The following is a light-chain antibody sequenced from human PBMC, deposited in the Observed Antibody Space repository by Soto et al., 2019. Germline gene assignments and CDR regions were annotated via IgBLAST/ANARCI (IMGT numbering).Light chain of an antibody. Sequence: DIQMTQSPSSLSVSVGDRVTITCRASQSISAYLNWYQQKSGKAPKLLIFAASTLESGVPSRFSGGGSGTDFTLTINSLRTEDSAIYYCQQSHNIPSTFGRGTKADIK. V-gene: IGKV1-39*01. CDR1: QSISAY. CDR2: AAS. J-gene: IGKJ4*02. CDR3: QQSHNIPST.